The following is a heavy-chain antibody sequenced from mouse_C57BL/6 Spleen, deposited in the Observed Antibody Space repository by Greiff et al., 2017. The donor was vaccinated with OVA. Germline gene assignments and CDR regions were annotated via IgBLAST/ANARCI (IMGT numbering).Heavy chain of an antibody. D-gene: IGHD2-4*01. Sequence: QVHVKQSGAELVKPGASVKITCKASGYAFSSYWMNWVKQRPGKGLEWIGQIYPGDGDTNYNGKFKGKATLTADKSSSTAYMQLSSLTSEDSAVDFCARDGGLRYFDYWGQGTTLTVSS. V-gene: IGHV1-80*01. J-gene: IGHJ2*01. CDR1: GYAFSSYW. CDR2: IYPGDGDT. CDR3: ARDGGLRYFDY.